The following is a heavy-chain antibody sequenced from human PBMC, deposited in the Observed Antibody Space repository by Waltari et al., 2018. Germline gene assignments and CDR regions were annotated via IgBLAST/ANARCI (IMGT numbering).Heavy chain of an antibody. CDR1: GGSISSYY. J-gene: IGHJ2*01. V-gene: IGHV4-59*01. CDR3: ARAHDYGDAYWYFDL. Sequence: QVQLQESGPGLVKPSETLSLTCTVSGGSISSYYWSWIRQPPGKGLEWIGYIYYSGSTNDNPSLNIRVTISVDTSKNQFSLKLSSVTAADTAVYYCARAHDYGDAYWYFDLWGRDTLVTVSS. CDR2: IYYSGST. D-gene: IGHD4-17*01.